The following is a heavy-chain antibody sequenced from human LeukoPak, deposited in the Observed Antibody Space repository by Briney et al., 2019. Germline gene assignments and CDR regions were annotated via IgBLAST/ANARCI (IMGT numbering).Heavy chain of an antibody. CDR3: ARARKSRSVYYYMDV. V-gene: IGHV1-69*13. CDR2: IIPIFGTA. CDR1: GGTFSSYA. Sequence: ASVKVSCKASGGTFSSYAISWVRQAPGQGLEWMGGIIPIFGTANYAQKFQGRVTITADESTSTAYMELSSLRSEDTAVYYCARARKSRSVYYYMDVWGKGTTVTISS. J-gene: IGHJ6*03.